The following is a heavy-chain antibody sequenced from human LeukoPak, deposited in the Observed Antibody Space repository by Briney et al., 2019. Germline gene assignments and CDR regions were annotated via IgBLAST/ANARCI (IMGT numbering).Heavy chain of an antibody. J-gene: IGHJ5*02. V-gene: IGHV1-46*01. Sequence: ASVKVSCKASGYTFTSYYMHWVRQAPGQGLEWMGIINPSGGSTSYAQKFQGRVTMTRDTSTSTVYMELSSLRSEDTAVYYCARPVSDFWSGYYRDWFDPWGQGTLVTVSS. D-gene: IGHD3-3*01. CDR2: INPSGGST. CDR3: ARPVSDFWSGYYRDWFDP. CDR1: GYTFTSYY.